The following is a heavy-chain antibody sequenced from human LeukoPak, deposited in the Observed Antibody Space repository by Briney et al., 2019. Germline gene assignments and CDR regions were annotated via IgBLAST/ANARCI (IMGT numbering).Heavy chain of an antibody. J-gene: IGHJ4*02. Sequence: PSETLSLTCAVYGGSFRGYYGTWIRQPPGKGLEWIGEINQSGSINYNPSLKSRVTISVDTSKNQFSLKLSSVTAADTAVYYCARDVRIAVAGTHIDYWGQGTLVTVSS. CDR1: GGSFRGYY. CDR3: ARDVRIAVAGTHIDY. D-gene: IGHD6-19*01. V-gene: IGHV4-34*01. CDR2: INQSGSI.